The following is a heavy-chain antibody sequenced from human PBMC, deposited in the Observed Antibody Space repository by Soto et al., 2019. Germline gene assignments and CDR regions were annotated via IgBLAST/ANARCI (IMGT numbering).Heavy chain of an antibody. D-gene: IGHD6-19*01. Sequence: GSLRLSCAASGFTFSSYSMNWVRQAPGKGLEWVSYISSSSSTIYYADSVKGRFTISRDNAKNSLYLQMNSLRAEDTAVYYCARKGSSCWYVGDDAFDIWGQGTMVTVSS. J-gene: IGHJ3*02. V-gene: IGHV3-48*01. CDR3: ARKGSSCWYVGDDAFDI. CDR2: ISSSSSTI. CDR1: GFTFSSYS.